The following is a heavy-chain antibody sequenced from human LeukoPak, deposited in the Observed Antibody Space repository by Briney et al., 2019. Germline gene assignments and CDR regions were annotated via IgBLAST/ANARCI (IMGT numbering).Heavy chain of an antibody. J-gene: IGHJ1*01. CDR3: ARERAYGGSGDLQH. D-gene: IGHD1-26*01. Sequence: PSQTLSLTCTVSGGSISSGGYYWSWIRQHPGKGLEWIGYIYYSGSTYYNPSLKSRVTISVDTSKNQFSLKLSSVTAADTAVYYCARERAYGGSGDLQHWGQGTLVTVSS. CDR1: GGSISSGGYY. CDR2: IYYSGST. V-gene: IGHV4-31*03.